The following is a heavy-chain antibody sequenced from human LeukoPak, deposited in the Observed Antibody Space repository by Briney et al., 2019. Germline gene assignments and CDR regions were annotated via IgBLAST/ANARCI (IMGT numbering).Heavy chain of an antibody. J-gene: IGHJ4*02. V-gene: IGHV3-7*01. CDR2: IKQDGSEK. Sequence: GGSLRLSCAASGFTFSSYWMSWVRQAPGKGLEWVANIKQDGSEKYYVDSVKGRFTISRDNAKNSLYLQMNSLRAEDTAVYYCASLQTDPTIVNGFWGQGTLVTVSS. CDR3: ASLQTDPTIVNGF. D-gene: IGHD5-24*01. CDR1: GFTFSSYW.